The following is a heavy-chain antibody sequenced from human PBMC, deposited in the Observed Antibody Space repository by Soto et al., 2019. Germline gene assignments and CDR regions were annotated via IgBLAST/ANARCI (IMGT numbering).Heavy chain of an antibody. CDR2: IWYDGSNK. J-gene: IGHJ4*02. V-gene: IGHV3-33*01. D-gene: IGHD1-26*01. Sequence: QVQLVESGGGVVQPGRSLRLSCAASGFTFSSYGMHWVRQAPGKGLEWVAVIWYDGSNKYYADSVKGRFTISRDNSKNTRYLQMNSLRAEDTAVYYCARDRDSGSLDYWGQGTLVTVSS. CDR1: GFTFSSYG. CDR3: ARDRDSGSLDY.